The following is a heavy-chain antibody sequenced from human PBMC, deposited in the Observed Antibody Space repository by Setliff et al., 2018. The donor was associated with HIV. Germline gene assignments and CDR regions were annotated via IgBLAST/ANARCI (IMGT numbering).Heavy chain of an antibody. Sequence: GESLKISCAASGFTFSSYGMHWVRQAPGKGLEWVAFIRYDGSNEYYADSVKGRFTIYRDNSKNTLSLQMNSLRDEDTAVYYCAKIQNPQGYYYDSSGYYPHPGSPDYWGQGTLVTVSS. J-gene: IGHJ4*02. CDR3: AKIQNPQGYYYDSSGYYPHPGSPDY. D-gene: IGHD3-22*01. CDR2: IRYDGSNE. V-gene: IGHV3-30*02. CDR1: GFTFSSYG.